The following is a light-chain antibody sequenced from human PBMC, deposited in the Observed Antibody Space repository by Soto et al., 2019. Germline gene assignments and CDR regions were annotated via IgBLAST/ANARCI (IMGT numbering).Light chain of an antibody. CDR3: QQSYSTLYT. CDR1: QSISSY. CDR2: AAS. Sequence: DIQMTQSPSSLSASVGDRVTITCRASQSISSYLNWYQQKPGKAPKLLIYAASSLQSGVPSRFSGSGSGTDFTRTISSLQPEDFATYYFQQSYSTLYTFGQWTKLEIK. J-gene: IGKJ2*01. V-gene: IGKV1-39*01.